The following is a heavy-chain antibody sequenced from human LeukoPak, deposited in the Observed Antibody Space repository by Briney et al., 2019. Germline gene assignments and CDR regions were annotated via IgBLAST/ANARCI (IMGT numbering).Heavy chain of an antibody. CDR1: GGSITTSNW. J-gene: IGHJ5*02. D-gene: IGHD1-26*01. CDR2: IYHSGST. V-gene: IGHV4-4*02. Sequence: SETLSLTCAVSGGSITTSNWWSWVRQPPGKGLEWIGEIYHSGSTNYNPSLKSRVTISLDKSKNQFSLKLSSVTAADTAMYYCARDGKRAQGGLDPWGQGILVTVSS. CDR3: ARDGKRAQGGLDP.